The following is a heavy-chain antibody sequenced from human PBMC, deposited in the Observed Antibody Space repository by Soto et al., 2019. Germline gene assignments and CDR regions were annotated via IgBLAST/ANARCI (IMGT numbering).Heavy chain of an antibody. CDR1: GDSVSSNSAA. D-gene: IGHD6-19*01. V-gene: IGHV6-1*01. CDR3: VRESWAVPGTRGYHYYGMDV. CDR2: TYYRSKWYN. Sequence: QVQLQQSGPGLVNPSQTLSLTCAISGDSVSSNSAAWNWIRQSPSRGLEWLGRTYYRSKWYNDYAVSVKSRIVVNPDTSKNQFSLQLNSATPEDTAVYYCVRESWAVPGTRGYHYYGMDVWGQGTTVTVSS. J-gene: IGHJ6*02.